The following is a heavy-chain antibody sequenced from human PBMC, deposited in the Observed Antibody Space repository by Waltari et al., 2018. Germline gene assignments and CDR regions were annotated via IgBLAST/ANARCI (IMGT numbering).Heavy chain of an antibody. J-gene: IGHJ6*02. CDR1: GGTFSSYA. D-gene: IGHD5-18*01. V-gene: IGHV1-69*13. Sequence: QVQLVQSGAEVKKPGSSVKVSCKASGGTFSSYAISWVRQAPGQGREWMGGIIPIFGTANYAQKFQGRVTITADESTSTAYMELSSLRSEDTAVYYCARGGVVYVDTAMEPYYYYYGMDVWGQGTTVTVSS. CDR2: IIPIFGTA. CDR3: ARGGVVYVDTAMEPYYYYYGMDV.